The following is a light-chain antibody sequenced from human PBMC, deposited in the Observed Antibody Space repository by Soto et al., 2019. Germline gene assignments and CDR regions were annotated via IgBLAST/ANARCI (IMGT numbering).Light chain of an antibody. J-gene: IGKJ1*01. CDR1: QTISSW. Sequence: DIRMTQSPSTLSASVGDRVTITCRASQTISSWLAWYQQKPGKAPNLLIYDASTLERGVPSRFSGTGSGTEFTLTISSLQPDDFATYYCQHYDSYSEAFGQGTKLDIK. V-gene: IGKV1-5*01. CDR3: QHYDSYSEA. CDR2: DAS.